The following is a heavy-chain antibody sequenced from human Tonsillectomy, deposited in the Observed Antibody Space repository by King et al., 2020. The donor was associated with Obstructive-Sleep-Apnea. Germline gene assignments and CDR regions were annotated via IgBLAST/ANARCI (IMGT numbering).Heavy chain of an antibody. V-gene: IGHV2-26*01. CDR2: IFSNDEK. Sequence: FTLKESGPVLVKPTETLTLTCTVSGFSLSNARMGVSWIRQPPGKALEWLAHIFSNDEKSYSTSLKSRLTISKDTSKSQVVLTMTNMDPVDTATYYCARIHGIVVVVAEYYFDYWGQGTLVTVSS. CDR3: ARIHGIVVVVAEYYFDY. D-gene: IGHD2-15*01. J-gene: IGHJ4*02. CDR1: GFSLSNARMG.